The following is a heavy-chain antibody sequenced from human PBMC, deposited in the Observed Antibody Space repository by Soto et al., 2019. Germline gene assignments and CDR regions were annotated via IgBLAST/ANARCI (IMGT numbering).Heavy chain of an antibody. D-gene: IGHD3-22*01. Sequence: EVQLVESGGGLVKPGGSLRLSCAASGFTFSSYSMNWVRQAPGKGLEWVSSISSSSSYIYYADSVKGRFTISRDNAKNSLYLQMNSLRAEDTAVYYCARDISHDAIVVVISRVYYYYGMDVWGQGTTVTVSS. CDR1: GFTFSSYS. V-gene: IGHV3-21*01. CDR2: ISSSSSYI. J-gene: IGHJ6*02. CDR3: ARDISHDAIVVVISRVYYYYGMDV.